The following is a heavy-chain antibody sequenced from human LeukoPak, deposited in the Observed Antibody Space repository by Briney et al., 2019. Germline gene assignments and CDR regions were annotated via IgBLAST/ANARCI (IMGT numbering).Heavy chain of an antibody. D-gene: IGHD1-26*01. J-gene: IGHJ4*02. CDR2: IYSGDIT. Sequence: GGSLRLSCAASGFTVSSNYMSWVRQAAGKGLEWVSVIYSGDITHYADSVKGRFTISRDNSKNTLYLQMNSLRAEDTAVYYCARDNPSGTDYWGQGTLVTVSS. CDR3: ARDNPSGTDY. V-gene: IGHV3-53*01. CDR1: GFTVSSNY.